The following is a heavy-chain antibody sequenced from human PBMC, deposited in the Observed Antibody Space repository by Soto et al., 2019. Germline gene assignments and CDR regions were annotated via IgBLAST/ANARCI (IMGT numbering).Heavy chain of an antibody. CDR2: IIPIFGTA. CDR1: GGTFSSYA. CDR3: ARGYYYDSSGYYYDYFNY. J-gene: IGHJ4*02. D-gene: IGHD3-22*01. Sequence: QVQLVQSGAEVKKPGSSVKVSCKASGGTFSSYAISWVRQAPGQGLEWMGGIIPIFGTANYAQKFQGRVTITADKSTSTAYMELRSLRSEDTAVYYCARGYYYDSSGYYYDYFNYWGQGTLVTVSS. V-gene: IGHV1-69*06.